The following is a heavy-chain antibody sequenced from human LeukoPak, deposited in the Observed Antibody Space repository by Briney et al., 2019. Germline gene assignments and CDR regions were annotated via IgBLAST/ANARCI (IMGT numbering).Heavy chain of an antibody. CDR1: GGSISSGDYY. V-gene: IGHV4-30-4*01. Sequence: SETLSLTCTVSGGSISSGDYYWSWLRQPPGKGLEWIGYIYYSGSTYYNPSLKSRVTISVDTSKNQFSLKLSSVTAADTAVYYCARGIVLDFDYWGQGTLVTVSS. CDR2: IYYSGST. D-gene: IGHD2-15*01. CDR3: ARGIVLDFDY. J-gene: IGHJ4*02.